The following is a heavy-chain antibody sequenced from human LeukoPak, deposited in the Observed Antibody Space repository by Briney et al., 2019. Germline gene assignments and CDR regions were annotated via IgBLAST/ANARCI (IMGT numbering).Heavy chain of an antibody. CDR2: KSYDGSNK. CDR3: AKALWGYSSGPDDY. J-gene: IGHJ4*02. CDR1: GFTFSSYG. V-gene: IGHV3-30*18. Sequence: PGRSLRLSCAASGFTFSSYGMHWVRQAPGKGLEWVAVKSYDGSNKYYADSVKGRFTISRDNSKNTLYLQMNSLRAEDTAVYYCAKALWGYSSGPDDYWGQGTLVTVSS. D-gene: IGHD6-19*01.